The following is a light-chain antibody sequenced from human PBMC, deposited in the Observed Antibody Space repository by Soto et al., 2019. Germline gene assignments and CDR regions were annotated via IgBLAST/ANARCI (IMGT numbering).Light chain of an antibody. Sequence: QSALTQPASVSGSPGQSLTISCTGTSSDVGGYNYVSWYQHHPGKAPKLMIYDVTDRPSGISFRFSGSKSGNTASLTISRLQAEDEADYYCSSYTSSNTVLFGGGTKLTVL. J-gene: IGLJ2*01. CDR1: SSDVGGYNY. V-gene: IGLV2-14*03. CDR2: DVT. CDR3: SSYTSSNTVL.